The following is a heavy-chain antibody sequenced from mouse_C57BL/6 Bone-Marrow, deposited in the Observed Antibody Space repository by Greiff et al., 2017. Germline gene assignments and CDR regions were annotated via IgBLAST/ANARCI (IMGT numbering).Heavy chain of an antibody. Sequence: EVMLVESGGGLVKPGGSLKLSCAASGFTFSSYTMSWVRQTPEKRLEWVATISGGGGNTYYPDSVKGRFTISRDNAKNTLYLQMSSLRSEYTALYYCARHPSGLFDYWGQGTTLTVSS. J-gene: IGHJ2*01. V-gene: IGHV5-9*01. CDR1: GFTFSSYT. CDR2: ISGGGGNT. CDR3: ARHPSGLFDY. D-gene: IGHD1-3*01.